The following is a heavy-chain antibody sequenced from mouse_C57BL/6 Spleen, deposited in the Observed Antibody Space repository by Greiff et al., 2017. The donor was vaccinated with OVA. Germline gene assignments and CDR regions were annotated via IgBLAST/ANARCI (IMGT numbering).Heavy chain of an antibody. CDR1: GYTFTSYW. Sequence: VQLQQPGAELVMPGASVKLSCKASGYTFTSYWMHWVKQRPGQGLEWIGEIDPSDSYTNYNQKFKGKSTLTVDKSSSTAYMQLSSLTSEDSAVYYCARVFYDGYSWYIDVWGTGTTVTVSS. CDR3: ARVFYDGYSWYIDV. CDR2: IDPSDSYT. J-gene: IGHJ1*03. D-gene: IGHD2-3*01. V-gene: IGHV1-69*01.